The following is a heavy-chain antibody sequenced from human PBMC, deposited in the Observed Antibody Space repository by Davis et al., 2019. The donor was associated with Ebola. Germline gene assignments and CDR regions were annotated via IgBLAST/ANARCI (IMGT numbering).Heavy chain of an antibody. CDR1: GDSISSHY. Sequence: SETLSLTCTVSGDSISSHYWSWIRQPAGKGLEWIGRIYSSGNTNSNPSLKSRVTMSVDTSKNQFSLKLSRLRSDDTAVYYCARVGSGVWGQGTLVTVSS. D-gene: IGHD3-10*01. CDR2: IYSSGNT. CDR3: ARVGSGV. V-gene: IGHV4-4*07. J-gene: IGHJ4*02.